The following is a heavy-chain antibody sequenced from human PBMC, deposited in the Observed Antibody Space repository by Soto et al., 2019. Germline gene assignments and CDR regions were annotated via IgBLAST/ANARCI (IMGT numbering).Heavy chain of an antibody. V-gene: IGHV3-23*01. D-gene: IGHD1-1*01. CDR1: GFTFSSFA. CDR3: AKDMVWNDRPQNFDY. Sequence: GGSLKLSCGASGFTFSSFAMSWVRQAPGKGLEWVSAISGSGVTTYFADTVKGRFTISRDNFKDTLFLQMNSLRAEDTAVYYCAKDMVWNDRPQNFDYWGQGTLVTVSS. CDR2: ISGSGVTT. J-gene: IGHJ4*02.